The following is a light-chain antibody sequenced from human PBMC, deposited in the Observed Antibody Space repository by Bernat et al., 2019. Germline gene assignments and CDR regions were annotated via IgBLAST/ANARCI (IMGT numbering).Light chain of an antibody. Sequence: QSVLTQPPPVSGAPGQRVTISCTGSSSNIGAGYDIHWYQQLPGTAPKLLIYGNTNRPSGVPDRFSGSKSGTSASLAITGLQAEDEADYYCQSYDRSLSVVFGGGTKLTVL. CDR2: GNT. CDR3: QSYDRSLSVV. V-gene: IGLV1-40*01. CDR1: SSNIGAGYD. J-gene: IGLJ2*01.